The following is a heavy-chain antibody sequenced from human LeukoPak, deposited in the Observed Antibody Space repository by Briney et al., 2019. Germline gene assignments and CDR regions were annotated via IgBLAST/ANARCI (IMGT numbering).Heavy chain of an antibody. CDR1: GGSFSGYY. CDR2: INHSGST. Sequence: PSETLSLTCAVYGGSFSGYYWSWIRQPPGKGLEWIGEINHSGSTNYNPSLKSRVTISVDTSKNQFSLKLSSVTAADTAVYYCARRAQRWLQRPFDYWGQGTLVTVSS. D-gene: IGHD5-24*01. J-gene: IGHJ4*02. V-gene: IGHV4-34*01. CDR3: ARRAQRWLQRPFDY.